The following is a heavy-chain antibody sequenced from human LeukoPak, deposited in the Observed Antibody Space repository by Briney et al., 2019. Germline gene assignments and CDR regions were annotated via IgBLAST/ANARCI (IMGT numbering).Heavy chain of an antibody. V-gene: IGHV4-4*07. CDR3: ARGRSNSVAGTLFWFDP. CDR2: IYTSGST. CDR1: GGSISSYY. J-gene: IGHJ5*02. D-gene: IGHD6-19*01. Sequence: PSETLSLTCTVSGGSISSYYWSWIRQPAGKGLEWIGRIYTSGSTNYNPSLKSRVTMSVDTSKNQFSLKLSSVTAADTAVYYCARGRSNSVAGTLFWFDPWGQGTLVTVSS.